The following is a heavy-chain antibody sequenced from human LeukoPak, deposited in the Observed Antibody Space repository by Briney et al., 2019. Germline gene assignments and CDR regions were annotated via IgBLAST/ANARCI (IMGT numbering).Heavy chain of an antibody. CDR2: INSDGSST. CDR3: ARAGGVVVPAAMTYYYYYMDV. CDR1: GFTFSSYW. V-gene: IGHV3-74*01. D-gene: IGHD2-2*01. Sequence: PGGSLRLSCAASGFTFSSYWMHWVRQAPGKGLVWVSRINSDGSSTSYADSVKGRFTISRDNSKNTLYLQMNSLRAEDTAVYYCARAGGVVVPAAMTYYYYYMDVWGKGTTVTVSS. J-gene: IGHJ6*03.